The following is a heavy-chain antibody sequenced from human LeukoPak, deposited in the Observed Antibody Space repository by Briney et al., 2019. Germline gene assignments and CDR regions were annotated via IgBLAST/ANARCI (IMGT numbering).Heavy chain of an antibody. D-gene: IGHD6-6*01. J-gene: IGHJ6*02. V-gene: IGHV4-34*01. CDR1: GGSFSGYY. Sequence: SETLPLTCAVYGGSFSGYYWSWIRQPPGKGLEWIGEINHSGSTYYNPSLKSRVTISVDTSKNQFSLKLSSVTAADTAVYYCAATSGPSIAARVFNYYYGMDVWGQGTTVTVSS. CDR3: AATSGPSIAARVFNYYYGMDV. CDR2: INHSGST.